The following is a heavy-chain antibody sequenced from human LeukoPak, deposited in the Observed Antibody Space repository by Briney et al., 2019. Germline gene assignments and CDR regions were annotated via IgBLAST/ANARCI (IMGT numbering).Heavy chain of an antibody. CDR3: ARWVGSSGRFDY. J-gene: IGHJ4*02. Sequence: SQTLSLTCAISRDSVSSNSATWNWIRQSPSRGLEWLGRTYYRSKWYNDYAVSVKSRITINSDTSKNQFSLQLNSVTPEDTAVYYCARWVGSSGRFDYWDQGTLVTVSS. D-gene: IGHD3-22*01. V-gene: IGHV6-1*01. CDR1: RDSVSSNSAT. CDR2: TYYRSKWYN.